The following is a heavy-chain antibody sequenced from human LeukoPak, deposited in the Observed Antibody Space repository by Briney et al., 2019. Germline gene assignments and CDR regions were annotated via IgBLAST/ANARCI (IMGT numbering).Heavy chain of an antibody. V-gene: IGHV1-2*02. CDR2: INPNSGGT. J-gene: IGHJ1*01. Sequence: GASVKVSCKASGYTFTGYYMHWVRQAPGQGLEWMGWINPNSGGTNYAQKFQGRVTMTRDTSISTAYMELSRLRSDDTAVYYCATDSAQAAAGTSPYFQHWGQGTLVTVSP. CDR1: GYTFTGYY. CDR3: ATDSAQAAAGTSPYFQH. D-gene: IGHD6-13*01.